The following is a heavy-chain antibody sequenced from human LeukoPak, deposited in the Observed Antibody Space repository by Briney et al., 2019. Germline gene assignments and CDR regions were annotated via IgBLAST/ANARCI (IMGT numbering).Heavy chain of an antibody. CDR2: ISYDGSNK. J-gene: IGHJ4*02. D-gene: IGHD6-19*01. V-gene: IGHV3-30-3*01. Sequence: GGSLRLSCAASGFTFSSYAMHWVRQAPGKGLEWVAVISYDGSNKYYADSVKGRFTISRDNSKNTLYLQMNSLRAEDTAVYYCARAMFTPGIAVAGPFDYWGQGTLVTVSS. CDR1: GFTFSSYA. CDR3: ARAMFTPGIAVAGPFDY.